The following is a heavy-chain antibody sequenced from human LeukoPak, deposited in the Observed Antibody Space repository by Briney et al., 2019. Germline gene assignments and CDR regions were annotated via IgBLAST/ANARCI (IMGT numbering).Heavy chain of an antibody. CDR3: AKGAGISTRLNIVGATFDY. Sequence: GGSLRLSCAASGFTFSSYAMSWVRQAPGKGLEWVSAISGSGGSTYYADSVKGRFTISRDNSKNTLYLQMNSLRAEDTAVYYCAKGAGISTRLNIVGATFDYWGQGTLVTVSS. CDR2: ISGSGGST. V-gene: IGHV3-23*01. D-gene: IGHD1-26*01. J-gene: IGHJ4*02. CDR1: GFTFSSYA.